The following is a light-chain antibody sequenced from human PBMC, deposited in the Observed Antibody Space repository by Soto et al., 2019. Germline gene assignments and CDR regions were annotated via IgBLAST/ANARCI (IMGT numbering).Light chain of an antibody. Sequence: AIQMTQSPSSLSASVGDRVTITCRASQGIRDDLGWYQQKPGKAPKLLIYSASSLRSGVPSRFSGSGSGTDFTLTISSLQPEDFATYYCLQDYNYPWTFGQGTKVDIX. CDR3: LQDYNYPWT. V-gene: IGKV1-6*01. J-gene: IGKJ1*01. CDR1: QGIRDD. CDR2: SAS.